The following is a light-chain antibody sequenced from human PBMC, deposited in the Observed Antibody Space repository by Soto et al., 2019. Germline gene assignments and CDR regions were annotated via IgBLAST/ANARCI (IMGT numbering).Light chain of an antibody. Sequence: EVVLTQSPGTLSLSPGQRATLSCRASQTVRSGYLAWYQLKPGQAPRLLIYGASTRATGIPDRFRGSGAGTDFTLTISRLEPEDFAVYSCQQYASSPWTFGQGTKVEVK. CDR2: GAS. V-gene: IGKV3-20*01. CDR3: QQYASSPWT. CDR1: QTVRSGY. J-gene: IGKJ1*01.